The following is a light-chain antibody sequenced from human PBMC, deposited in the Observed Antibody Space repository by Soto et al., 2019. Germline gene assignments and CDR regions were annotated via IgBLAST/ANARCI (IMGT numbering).Light chain of an antibody. J-gene: IGLJ1*01. CDR1: SSDVGGYSY. V-gene: IGLV2-14*01. CDR2: DVT. CDR3: SSYAGSHNYV. Sequence: QSVLTQPASVSGSPGQSITISCTGTSSDVGGYSYVSWFQQHPGKVPKLMIYDVTNRPSGVSNRFSASKSGNTASLTISGIQAEDEADYYCSSYAGSHNYVFGSGTKLTVL.